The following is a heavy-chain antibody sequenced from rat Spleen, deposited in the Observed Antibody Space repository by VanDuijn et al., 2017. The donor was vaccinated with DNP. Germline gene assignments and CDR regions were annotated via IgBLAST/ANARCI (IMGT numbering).Heavy chain of an antibody. CDR3: AREGTTGMDA. CDR2: ISYDGSRT. V-gene: IGHV5-17*01. J-gene: IGHJ4*01. Sequence: EVQLVESGGGLVQPGRSLKLSCAASGFTFSDYAMAWVRQAPKKGLEWVATISYDGSRTYYRDSVKGRFTISRDNAKSTLYLQMDSLRSEDTATYYCAREGTTGMDAWGQGTSVTVSS. D-gene: IGHD1-6*01. CDR1: GFTFSDYA.